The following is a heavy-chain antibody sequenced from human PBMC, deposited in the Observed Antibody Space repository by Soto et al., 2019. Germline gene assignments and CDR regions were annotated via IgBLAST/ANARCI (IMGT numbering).Heavy chain of an antibody. CDR1: GGAISGYY. V-gene: IGHV4-4*07. CDR2: IYSSGGT. CDR3: ARGQRFSDSFDP. J-gene: IGHJ5*02. D-gene: IGHD3-3*01. Sequence: SETLSLTCTVSGGAISGYYWTWIRQSAGKGLEWIGRIYSSGGTKYNPSLKSRVTMSLDTSKNQFSLRLTSVTAADTAVYYCARGQRFSDSFDPWGQGTLVPVS.